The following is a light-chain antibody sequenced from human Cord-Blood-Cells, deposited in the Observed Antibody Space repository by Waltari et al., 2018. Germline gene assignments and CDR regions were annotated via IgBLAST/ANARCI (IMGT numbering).Light chain of an antibody. J-gene: IGKJ2*03. V-gene: IGKV3-15*01. CDR3: QQYNNWPYS. CDR1: QGVSSN. CDR2: GAS. Sequence: EIAMTQPPATLSVSPGESANLSCRASQGVSSNLDWYQQKPGQAPRLLIYGASNMDTGIPARFSGSGSGTEFTLTISSLQSEDFAVYYCQQYNNWPYSFGQGTKLEIK.